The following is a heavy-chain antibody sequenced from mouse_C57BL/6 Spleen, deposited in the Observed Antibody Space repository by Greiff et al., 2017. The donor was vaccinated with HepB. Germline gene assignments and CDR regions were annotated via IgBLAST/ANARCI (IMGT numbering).Heavy chain of an antibody. CDR1: GFTFSSYG. CDR2: ISSGGSYT. J-gene: IGHJ4*01. D-gene: IGHD4-1*01. CDR3: AGDISWDEAMDY. V-gene: IGHV5-6*01. Sequence: EVQLVESGGDLVKPGGSLKLSCAASGFTFSSYGMSWVRQTPDKRLEWVATISSGGSYTYYPDSVKGRFTISRDNATNTLYLQMSNLKSEGTAIYDGAGDISWDEAMDYWGQGTTVTVSS.